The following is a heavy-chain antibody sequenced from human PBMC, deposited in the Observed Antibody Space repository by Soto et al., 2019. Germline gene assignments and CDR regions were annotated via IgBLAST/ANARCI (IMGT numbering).Heavy chain of an antibody. Sequence: PGGSLRLSCAASGFTFSSYAMSWVRQAPGKGLEWVSAISSSGGSTYYADSVKGRFTISRDNSKNTLYLQMNSLRAEDTAVYYCAKDVGESIRYLDWSDVNWFDPWGQGTLVTVSS. CDR3: AKDVGESIRYLDWSDVNWFDP. V-gene: IGHV3-23*01. J-gene: IGHJ5*02. CDR2: ISSSGGST. CDR1: GFTFSSYA. D-gene: IGHD3-9*01.